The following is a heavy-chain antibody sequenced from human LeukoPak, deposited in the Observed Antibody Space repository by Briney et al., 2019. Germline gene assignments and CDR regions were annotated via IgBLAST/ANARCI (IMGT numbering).Heavy chain of an antibody. Sequence: SETLSLTCAVYGGSFSGYYWSWIRQPPGKGLEWIGEINHSGSTNYNPSLKSRVTISVHTSKNQFSLKLSSVTAADTAVYYCARVEWEMATVTEIDYWGQGTLVTVSS. CDR3: ARVEWEMATVTEIDY. J-gene: IGHJ4*02. V-gene: IGHV4-34*01. CDR2: INHSGST. CDR1: GGSFSGYY. D-gene: IGHD5-24*01.